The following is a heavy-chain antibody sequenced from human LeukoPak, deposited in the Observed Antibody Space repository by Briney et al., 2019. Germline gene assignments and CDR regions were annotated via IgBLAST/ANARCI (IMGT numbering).Heavy chain of an antibody. V-gene: IGHV3-23*01. J-gene: IGHJ2*01. CDR3: AKFHSPGRVTHFYWYFDL. Sequence: GGSLRLSCAASGFTFSSYAMSWVRQAPGQGLEWVSTISGSGGSTDYADSVKGRFTLSRDNSKNTLFLQVNSLRADDTAVYYCAKFHSPGRVTHFYWYFDLWGRGTLVTVSS. D-gene: IGHD2-21*02. CDR2: ISGSGGST. CDR1: GFTFSSYA.